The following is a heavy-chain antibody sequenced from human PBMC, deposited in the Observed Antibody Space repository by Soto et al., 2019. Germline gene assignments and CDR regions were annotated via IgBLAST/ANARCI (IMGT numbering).Heavy chain of an antibody. D-gene: IGHD6-19*01. CDR3: ARGMAVAGHYFDS. Sequence: ETLSLTFAVYGGSFSGYYWTWIRQPPGKGLEWIGEINHSGSTNSNPSLKSRVTISVDTSKNQFSLKLSSVTAADTAVYYCARGMAVAGHYFDSWGRGILVTVSS. CDR2: INHSGST. J-gene: IGHJ4*02. CDR1: GGSFSGYY. V-gene: IGHV4-34*01.